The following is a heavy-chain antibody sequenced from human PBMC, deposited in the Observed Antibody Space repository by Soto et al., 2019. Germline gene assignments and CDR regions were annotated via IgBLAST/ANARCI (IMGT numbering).Heavy chain of an antibody. CDR3: ARGIAVFE. D-gene: IGHD6-19*01. J-gene: IGHJ4*02. CDR1: GGSFSDYY. CDR2: INHSGST. V-gene: IGHV4-34*01. Sequence: QVQLQQWGAGLLKPSETLSLTCAVYGGSFSDYYWSWIRQPPGKGLEWIGEINHSGSTNYNPSLKSRVTISVDTSKNQFSLKLSSVTAADTAVYYCARGIAVFEWGQGTLVTVSS.